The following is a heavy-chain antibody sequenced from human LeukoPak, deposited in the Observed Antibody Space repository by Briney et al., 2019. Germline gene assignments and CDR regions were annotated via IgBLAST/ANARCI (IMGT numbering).Heavy chain of an antibody. CDR2: MYYSGST. D-gene: IGHD2-2*01. V-gene: IGHV4-39*01. CDR3: ARSDSVVVPAGREVNACDI. Sequence: PSESLSLTCTVSGGSISSSSYYWGWLRQPPGKGLQWIGGMYYSGSTYYNPSLKSRLNRPVDTSKNQFSLKLSSVTAADTAVYYCARSDSVVVPAGREVNACDIRGQATMVAVSS. J-gene: IGHJ3*02. CDR1: GGSISSSSYY.